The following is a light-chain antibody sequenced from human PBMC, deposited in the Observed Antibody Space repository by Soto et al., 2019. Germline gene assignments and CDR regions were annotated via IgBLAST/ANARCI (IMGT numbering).Light chain of an antibody. CDR2: GAS. CDR1: QSVTNNY. J-gene: IGKJ5*01. V-gene: IGKV3-20*01. CDR3: QQYSSSPPIT. Sequence: EIVLTQSPGTLSLSPGERATLSFRASQSVTNNYLAWYQQKPSQAPRLLIYGASNRATGIPDRFSGSGSETDFTLTISRLEPEDFAVYYCQQYSSSPPITFGQGTRLEIK.